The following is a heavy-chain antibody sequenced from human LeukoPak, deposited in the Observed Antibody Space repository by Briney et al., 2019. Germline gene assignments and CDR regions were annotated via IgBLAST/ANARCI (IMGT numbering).Heavy chain of an antibody. CDR2: ISGSGGRT. V-gene: IGHV3-23*01. CDR3: AKAQTTVTNYGMDV. D-gene: IGHD4-17*01. Sequence: GGSLRLSCAASGFTFSSYAMSWVRQAPEKGLEWVSAISGSGGRTYYADSVKGRFTMSRDNSKNTLYLQMNSLRAEDTAVYYCAKAQTTVTNYGMDVWGQGTTVTVSS. CDR1: GFTFSSYA. J-gene: IGHJ6*02.